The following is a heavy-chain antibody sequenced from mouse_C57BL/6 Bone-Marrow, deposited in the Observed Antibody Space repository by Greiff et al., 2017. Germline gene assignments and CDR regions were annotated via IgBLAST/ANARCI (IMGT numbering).Heavy chain of an antibody. CDR3: ARGFDYYGSSYFAY. J-gene: IGHJ2*01. CDR2: INPGSGGT. CDR1: GYAFTNYL. Sequence: VQLQQSGAELVRPGTSVKVSCTASGYAFTNYLIEWVKQRPGQGLEWIGVINPGSGGTNYNEKFKGKATLTADTSSSTAYMQLSSLTSEDSAVYFCARGFDYYGSSYFAYWGQGTTLTVSS. D-gene: IGHD1-1*01. V-gene: IGHV1-54*01.